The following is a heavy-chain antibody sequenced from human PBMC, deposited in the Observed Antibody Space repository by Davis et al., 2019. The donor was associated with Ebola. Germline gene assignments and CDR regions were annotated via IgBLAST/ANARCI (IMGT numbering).Heavy chain of an antibody. CDR3: VRTRSYYFDN. J-gene: IGHJ4*02. CDR1: GFIFTDYF. V-gene: IGHV3-11*04. Sequence: PGGSLRLSCVASGFIFTDYFMGWVRQTPEKRLEYLAYLNPGGDERHTDYAASVEGRFTISRDNARNSLYLHMNSVTANDTGIYFCVRTRSYYFDNWGRGTPVTVTS. CDR2: LNPGGDERHT. D-gene: IGHD3-10*01.